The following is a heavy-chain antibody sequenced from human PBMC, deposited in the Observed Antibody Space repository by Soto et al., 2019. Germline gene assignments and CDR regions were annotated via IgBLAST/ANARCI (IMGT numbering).Heavy chain of an antibody. V-gene: IGHV3-23*01. D-gene: IGHD3-9*01. CDR1: GFTFSSYA. Sequence: EVQLLESGGGLVQPGGSLRLSCAASGFTFSSYAMSWVRQAPGKGLEWVSTISGSGGSTYYADSVKGRFTISRDNSKNKLHLQMNSLRAEDTAVYYCAKDQGHLLTGYSGFDYWGQGTLVTVSS. CDR3: AKDQGHLLTGYSGFDY. J-gene: IGHJ4*02. CDR2: ISGSGGST.